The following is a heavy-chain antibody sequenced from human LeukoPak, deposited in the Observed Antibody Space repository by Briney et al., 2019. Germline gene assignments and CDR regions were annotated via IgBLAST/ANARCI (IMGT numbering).Heavy chain of an antibody. D-gene: IGHD1-7*01. CDR1: GFTFSSYS. V-gene: IGHV3-48*01. Sequence: GGSLRLSCAASGFTFSSYSMNWVRQAPGKGLEWISYISSDSNTIYYADADSVKGRFTISRDNAKNSVYLQMNSLRAEDTAVYYCAKGSKLLLFTRDYYMHVWGKGTTVTISS. J-gene: IGHJ6*03. CDR2: ISSDSNTI. CDR3: AKGSKLLLFTRDYYMHV.